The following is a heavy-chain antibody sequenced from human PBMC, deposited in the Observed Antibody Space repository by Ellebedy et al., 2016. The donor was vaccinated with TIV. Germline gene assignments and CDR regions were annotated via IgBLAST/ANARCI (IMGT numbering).Heavy chain of an antibody. J-gene: IGHJ4*02. D-gene: IGHD3-22*01. CDR1: GFTFSRFG. CDR3: ARAHDSSGYTWQY. Sequence: PGGSLRLSCAASGFTFSRFGMQWVRQAPGKGLEWVAVISHDGSVKHYADSVKGRFTISRDNAKNSLYLQMNSLRAEDTAVYYCARAHDSSGYTWQYWGQGTLVTVSS. CDR2: ISHDGSVK. V-gene: IGHV3-30*03.